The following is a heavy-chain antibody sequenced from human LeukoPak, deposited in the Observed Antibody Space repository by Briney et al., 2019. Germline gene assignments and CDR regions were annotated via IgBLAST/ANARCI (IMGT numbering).Heavy chain of an antibody. J-gene: IGHJ3*02. Sequence: SETLSLTCTVSGGSISSYYWSWIRQPAGKGLEWIGRIYTSGSTNYNPSLKSRVTMSVDTSKNQFSLKLSSVTAADTAVYSCASGSQYSSGWPDAFDIWGQGTMVTGSS. V-gene: IGHV4-4*07. CDR3: ASGSQYSSGWPDAFDI. CDR1: GGSISSYY. CDR2: IYTSGST. D-gene: IGHD6-19*01.